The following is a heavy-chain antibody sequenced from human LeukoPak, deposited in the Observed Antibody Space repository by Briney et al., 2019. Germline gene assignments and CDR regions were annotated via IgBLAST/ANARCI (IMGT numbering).Heavy chain of an antibody. D-gene: IGHD4-11*01. CDR3: ARIYLHSNYDY. CDR1: GFTFSSYW. J-gene: IGHJ4*02. Sequence: PGGSLRLSCAASGFTFSSYWMSWVRQAPGKGLEWVANIKQDGSEKYYVDSVKGRFTISRDNAKNSLYLQMNRLRAEDTAVYYCARIYLHSNYDYWGQGTLVTVSS. CDR2: IKQDGSEK. V-gene: IGHV3-7*01.